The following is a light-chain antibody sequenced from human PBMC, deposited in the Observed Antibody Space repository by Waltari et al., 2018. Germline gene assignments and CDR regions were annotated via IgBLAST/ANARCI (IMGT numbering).Light chain of an antibody. V-gene: IGLV2-14*03. CDR2: DVT. Sequence: QSALTQPASVSGSPGQSITISCTGFGGAIATSDFVSSYQHHPGRAPQVIIYDVTNRPSGISARFSASKSADTASLTISGLQTEDEGDYYCASQTPDGVVLFGGGTRVTVL. J-gene: IGLJ3*02. CDR1: GGAIATSDF. CDR3: ASQTPDGVVL.